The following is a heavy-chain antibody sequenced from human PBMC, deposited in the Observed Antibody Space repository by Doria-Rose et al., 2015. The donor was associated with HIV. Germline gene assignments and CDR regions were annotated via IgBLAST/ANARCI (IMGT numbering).Heavy chain of an antibody. D-gene: IGHD3-10*01. J-gene: IGHJ4*02. CDR1: GFTFSSHR. V-gene: IGHV3-21*01. CDR2: ISSTSAYI. Sequence: VQLVQSGGGLVGPGGSLRLSCATSGFTFSSHRINWVRQAPGKGLEWVSSISSTSAYISYADSVRSRFTISRDSARNSLYLQMASMRAEDTAIYYCATGVTLDYWGQGTLVTVTS. CDR3: ATGVTLDY.